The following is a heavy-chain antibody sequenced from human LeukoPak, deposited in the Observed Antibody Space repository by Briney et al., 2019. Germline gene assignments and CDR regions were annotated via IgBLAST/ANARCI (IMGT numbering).Heavy chain of an antibody. J-gene: IGHJ4*02. CDR1: GFTFSSYW. CDR2: IKQDGSEK. D-gene: IGHD3-22*01. V-gene: IGHV3-7*01. CDR3: ARAIPTYYYDSSGYYYGC. Sequence: GGSLRLSCAASGFTFSSYWMSWVRQAPGKGLEWVANIKQDGSEKYYVDSVKGRFTISRDNAKNSLYLQMNSLRAEDTAVYYCARAIPTYYYDSSGYYYGCWGQGTLVTVSS.